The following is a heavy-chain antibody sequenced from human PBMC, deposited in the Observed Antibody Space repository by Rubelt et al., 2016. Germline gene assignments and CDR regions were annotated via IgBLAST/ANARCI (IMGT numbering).Heavy chain of an antibody. CDR2: ISSTSDYI. Sequence: GKGLEWVSSISSTSDYIYYADSVKGRFTISRDNAKNSLYLQMNSLRAEDTAVYYCARESYSSSSFYYFDYWGQGTLVTVSS. J-gene: IGHJ4*02. CDR3: ARESYSSSSFYYFDY. V-gene: IGHV3-21*04. D-gene: IGHD6-6*01.